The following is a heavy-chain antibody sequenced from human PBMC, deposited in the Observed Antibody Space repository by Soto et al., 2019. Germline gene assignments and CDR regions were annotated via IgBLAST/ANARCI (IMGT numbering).Heavy chain of an antibody. J-gene: IGHJ6*02. CDR2: ISWDSGGI. D-gene: IGHD2-15*01. CDR1: GFTFDDYA. Sequence: EVQLVESGGGLVQPGRSLRLSCAASGFTFDDYAMHWVRQAPGKGLEWVSGISWDSGGIGYADSVKGRFTISRDNAKNSLYLQMNSLRAEDTALYYCAKDWARGLHYYYGMDVWGQGTTVTVSS. CDR3: AKDWARGLHYYYGMDV. V-gene: IGHV3-9*01.